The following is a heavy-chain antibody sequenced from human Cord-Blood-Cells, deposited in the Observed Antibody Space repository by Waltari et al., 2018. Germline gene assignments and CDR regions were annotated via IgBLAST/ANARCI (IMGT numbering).Heavy chain of an antibody. CDR2: IYPSGST. V-gene: IGHV4-4*02. CDR3: ARKTGDRDAFDI. J-gene: IGHJ3*02. D-gene: IGHD7-27*01. CDR1: GGSISTSNW. Sequence: QVQLQESGQGLVKPSGSLYLPCAASGGSISTSNWWSWVRQPPGKGLECIGEIYPSGSTHYNPSLKSLVTISVDKSKNQFSLKLSSVTAADTAVYYCARKTGDRDAFDIWGQGTMVTVSS.